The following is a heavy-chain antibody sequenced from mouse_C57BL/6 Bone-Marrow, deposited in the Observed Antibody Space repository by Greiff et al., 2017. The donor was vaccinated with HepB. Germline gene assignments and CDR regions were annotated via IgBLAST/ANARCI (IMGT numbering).Heavy chain of an antibody. Sequence: EVNVVESGGGLVKPGGSLKLSCAASGFTFSDYGMHWVRQAPEKGLEWVAYISSGSSTIYYADTVKGRFTISRDNAKNTLFLEMTSLRSEDTAMYYCARGGLRLYWYFDVWGTGTTVTVSS. CDR1: GFTFSDYG. J-gene: IGHJ1*03. D-gene: IGHD2-4*01. V-gene: IGHV5-17*01. CDR3: ARGGLRLYWYFDV. CDR2: ISSGSSTI.